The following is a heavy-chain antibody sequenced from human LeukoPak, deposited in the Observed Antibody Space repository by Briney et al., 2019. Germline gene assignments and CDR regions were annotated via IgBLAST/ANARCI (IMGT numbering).Heavy chain of an antibody. D-gene: IGHD3-22*01. CDR2: ISSSSSYI. J-gene: IGHJ4*02. CDR3: ARGFRAGYYDSSGYYD. Sequence: PGGSQRLSCAASGFTFSSYSMNWVRQAPGKGLEWVSSISSSSSYIYYADSVKGRFTISRDNAKNSLYLQMNSLRAEDTAVYYCARGFRAGYYDSSGYYDWGQGTLVTVSS. V-gene: IGHV3-21*01. CDR1: GFTFSSYS.